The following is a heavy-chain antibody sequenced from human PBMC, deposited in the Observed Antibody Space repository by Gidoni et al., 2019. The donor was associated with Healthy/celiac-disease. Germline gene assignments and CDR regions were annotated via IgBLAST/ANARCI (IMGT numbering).Heavy chain of an antibody. V-gene: IGHV5-10-1*01. Sequence: EVQPVQCGAAVKKPGEAVRIYCKGSGDSFTSYWISWVRQMPRKGLEWMGSIDPSDSYTNYIPAIQGHVTISANTSIRSAFLQCSSLTASDAAIYYCARLRYSSGWHDYWGQGTLVTASS. CDR3: ARLRYSSGWHDY. CDR1: GDSFTSYW. D-gene: IGHD6-19*01. CDR2: IDPSDSYT. J-gene: IGHJ4*02.